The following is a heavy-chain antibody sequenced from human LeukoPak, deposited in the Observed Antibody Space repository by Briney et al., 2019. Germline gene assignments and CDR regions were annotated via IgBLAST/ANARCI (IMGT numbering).Heavy chain of an antibody. CDR2: FDPEDGET. J-gene: IGHJ6*02. V-gene: IGHV1-24*01. CDR1: GYTLTELS. D-gene: IGHD6-13*01. CDR3: ATSAALAAAGRRDFRHYYYYSMDV. Sequence: ASVKVSCKVSGYTLTELSMHWVRQAPGKGLEWMGGFDPEDGETIYAQKFQGRVTMTEDTSTDTAYMELSSLRSEDTAVYYCATSAALAAAGRRDFRHYYYYSMDVWGQGTTVTVSS.